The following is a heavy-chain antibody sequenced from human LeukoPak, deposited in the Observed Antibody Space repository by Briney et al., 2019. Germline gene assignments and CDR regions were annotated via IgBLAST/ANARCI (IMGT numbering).Heavy chain of an antibody. Sequence: SETLSLTCTVSGDSISSSSYYWGWIRQPPGKGLEWIGNIIYSGRTYYNPSLKSRVTISVDTSKNQFSLKLSSVTAADTAVYYCARNPSLHIVVVTAIDYWGLGTLVTVSS. J-gene: IGHJ4*02. CDR3: ARNPSLHIVVVTAIDY. D-gene: IGHD2-21*02. CDR1: GDSISSSSYY. V-gene: IGHV4-39*01. CDR2: IIYSGRT.